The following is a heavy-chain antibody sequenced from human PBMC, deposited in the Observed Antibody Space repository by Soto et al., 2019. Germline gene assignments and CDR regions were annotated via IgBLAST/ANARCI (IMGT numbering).Heavy chain of an antibody. CDR2: IYYSGST. CDR1: GGSISSSSYY. Sequence: PSETLSLTCTVSGGSISSSSYYWGWIRQPPGKGLEWIGSIYYSGSTYYNPSLKSRVTISVDTSKNQFSLKLSSVTAADTAVYYCASMTTVTTVDYWGQGTLVTVSS. CDR3: ASMTTVTTVDY. D-gene: IGHD4-17*01. J-gene: IGHJ4*02. V-gene: IGHV4-39*01.